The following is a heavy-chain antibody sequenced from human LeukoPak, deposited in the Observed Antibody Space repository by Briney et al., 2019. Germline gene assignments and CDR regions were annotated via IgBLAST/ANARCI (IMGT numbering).Heavy chain of an antibody. CDR3: ARGMDDIVVVPADNYFDY. Sequence: ASVKVSCKASGYTFTGYYMHWVRQAPGQGLEWRGWINPNSGGTNYAQKFQGRVTMTRDTSISTAYMELSRLRSDDTAVYYCARGMDDIVVVPADNYFDYWGQGTLVTVSS. CDR1: GYTFTGYY. CDR2: INPNSGGT. V-gene: IGHV1-2*02. J-gene: IGHJ4*02. D-gene: IGHD2-2*01.